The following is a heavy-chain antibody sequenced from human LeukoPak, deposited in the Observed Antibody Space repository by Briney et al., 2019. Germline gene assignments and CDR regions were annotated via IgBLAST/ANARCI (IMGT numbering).Heavy chain of an antibody. CDR1: GYTFTSYD. Sequence: ASVKVSCKASGYTFTSYDINWVRQATGQGLEWMGWMNPNSGNTGYAQKFQGRVTMTRNTSISTAYMELSSLRSEDTAAYYCARGRPTPVLSDIWGQGTMVTVSS. J-gene: IGHJ3*02. CDR2: MNPNSGNT. CDR3: ARGRPTPVLSDI. V-gene: IGHV1-8*01. D-gene: IGHD4/OR15-4a*01.